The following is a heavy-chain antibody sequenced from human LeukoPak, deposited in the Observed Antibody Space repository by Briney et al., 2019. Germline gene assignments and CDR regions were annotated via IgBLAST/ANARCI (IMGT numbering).Heavy chain of an antibody. CDR3: VTLSLIVAAGT. J-gene: IGHJ4*02. CDR1: GGSISSSSYY. D-gene: IGHD6-13*01. Sequence: SETLSLTCTVSGGSISSSSYYWGWIRQPPGKGLEWIGSIYYSGSTYYNPSLKSRVTISVDTSKNQFSLKLSSVTAADTAVYYCVTLSLIVAAGTWGQGTLVTVSS. V-gene: IGHV4-39*01. CDR2: IYYSGST.